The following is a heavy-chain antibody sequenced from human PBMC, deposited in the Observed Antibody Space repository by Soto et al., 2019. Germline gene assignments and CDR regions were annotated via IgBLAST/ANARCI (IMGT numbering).Heavy chain of an antibody. J-gene: IGHJ6*02. CDR2: IVVGSGNT. V-gene: IGHV1-58*01. CDR3: VKDSSPAGHFYAMDV. Sequence: SVNGSCKASGFTFSGYPGQWVRHARGQRLEWIGWIVVGSGNTNYAQKFEDRVTIPREMSTSTGYMELSSLRDEDSGVYYCVKDSSPAGHFYAMDVWGQGTTVTVTS. CDR1: GFTFSGYP. D-gene: IGHD6-13*01.